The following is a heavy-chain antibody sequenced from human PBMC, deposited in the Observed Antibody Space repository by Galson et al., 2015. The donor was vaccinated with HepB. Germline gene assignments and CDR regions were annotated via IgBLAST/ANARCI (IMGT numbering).Heavy chain of an antibody. J-gene: IGHJ6*02. CDR1: GFTFSSHW. V-gene: IGHV3-74*01. Sequence: SLRLSRAASGFTFSSHWMHWVRQAPGKGLVWVSRINSAGSSTNYADSVKGRFTISRDNAKNTLYLQMNSLRAEDTAVYYCARDRPARHSGYDWGYYYYYGMDVWGQGTTVTVSS. CDR2: INSAGSST. D-gene: IGHD5-12*01. CDR3: ARDRPARHSGYDWGYYYYYGMDV.